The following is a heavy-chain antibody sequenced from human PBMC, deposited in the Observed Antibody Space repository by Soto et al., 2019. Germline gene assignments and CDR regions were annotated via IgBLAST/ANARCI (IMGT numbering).Heavy chain of an antibody. CDR2: ISSRGDII. V-gene: IGHV3-11*01. CDR1: GFIFSDYY. J-gene: IGHJ4*02. Sequence: PGGSLRLSCAVSGFIFSDYYMSWIRQAPGKGLEWVSYISSRGDIIYYADSVKGRFTISRDNSKNTLYLQMNSLRAEDTAVYYSATFNTFDYWGQGTLVTVSS. CDR3: ATFNTFDY.